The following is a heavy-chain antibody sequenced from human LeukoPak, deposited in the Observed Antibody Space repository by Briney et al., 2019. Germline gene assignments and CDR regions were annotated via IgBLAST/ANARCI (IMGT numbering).Heavy chain of an antibody. CDR2: IKSETDGGTT. J-gene: IGHJ4*02. D-gene: IGHD1-26*01. CDR3: TISGSHIDY. CDR1: GFTFTYAW. V-gene: IGHV3-15*01. Sequence: EGSLRLSCAASGFTFTYAWMSWVRQAPGKGREWVGRIKSETDGGTTAYGSPVKGRFTISRDASKKTLFLQINTLKTEDTAIYYCTISGSHIDYWGQGTLVTISS.